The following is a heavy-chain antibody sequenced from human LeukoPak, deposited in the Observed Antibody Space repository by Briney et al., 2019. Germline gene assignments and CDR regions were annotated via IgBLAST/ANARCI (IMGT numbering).Heavy chain of an antibody. CDR1: GFTFSDYY. Sequence: GGSLRLSCAGSGFTFSDYYMNWVRQAPGKGLEWISYISSLSSESNYADSVKGRFTISRHNSKNTLYLQMNSLRAEDTAVYYCARAPGLGYCSGGSCYSDAFDIWGQGTMVTVSS. CDR3: ARAPGLGYCSGGSCYSDAFDI. CDR2: ISSLSSES. V-gene: IGHV3-11*05. J-gene: IGHJ3*02. D-gene: IGHD2-15*01.